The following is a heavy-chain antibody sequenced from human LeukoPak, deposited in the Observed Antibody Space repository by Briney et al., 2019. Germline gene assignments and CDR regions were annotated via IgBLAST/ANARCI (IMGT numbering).Heavy chain of an antibody. CDR3: ARDKDDYVWGSYRPLDY. J-gene: IGHJ4*02. CDR2: IKEDGSEQ. CDR1: GFTFSTYW. Sequence: PGGSLRLSCVASGFTFSTYWMSWVRQAPGKGLEWVGNIKEDGSEQKYVDSVKGRFTISRDNAKNSVYLQMNSLRAEDTAVYYCARDKDDYVWGSYRPLDYWGQGTLVTVSS. V-gene: IGHV3-7*01. D-gene: IGHD3-16*02.